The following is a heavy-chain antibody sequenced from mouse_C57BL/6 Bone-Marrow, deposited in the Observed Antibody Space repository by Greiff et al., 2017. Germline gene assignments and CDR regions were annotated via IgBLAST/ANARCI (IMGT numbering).Heavy chain of an antibody. Sequence: VQLQQSGPELVKPGASVKISCKASGYTFTDYYMNWVKQSHGKSLEWIGDINPNNGGTSYNQKFKGKATLTVDKSSSTAYMELRSPTSEDSAVYYCARGSYYDYDFAYWGQGTLVTVSA. J-gene: IGHJ3*01. CDR2: INPNNGGT. CDR3: ARGSYYDYDFAY. CDR1: GYTFTDYY. D-gene: IGHD2-4*01. V-gene: IGHV1-26*01.